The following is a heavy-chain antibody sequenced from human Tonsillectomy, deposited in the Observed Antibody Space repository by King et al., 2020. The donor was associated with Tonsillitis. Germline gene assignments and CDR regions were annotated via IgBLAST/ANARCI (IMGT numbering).Heavy chain of an antibody. CDR3: AKGVQTTRVKDVED. V-gene: IGHV3-23*04. CDR2: ISSSGDNI. D-gene: IGHD1-1*01. CDR1: GFPFRSYA. Sequence: VPLVESWGGLVQPGGSLILSCAASGFPFRSYAMSWVRQAQGKGLEWVSDISSSGDNIFYIDSVKGRFTISRDNSKNTLYLLMNTLRVEDTAVDYWAKGVQTTRVKDVEDGGQGSLVTVAA. J-gene: IGHJ4*02.